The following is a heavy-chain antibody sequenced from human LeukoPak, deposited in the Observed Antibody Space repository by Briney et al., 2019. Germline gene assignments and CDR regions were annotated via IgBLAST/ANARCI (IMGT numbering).Heavy chain of an antibody. CDR3: ARLEHSSGIDY. Sequence: SETLSLTCTVSGGSISSSSYYWGWIRQPPGKGLEWIGTIYHSGSTYYNPSLKSRVTISVDTSKNQFSLKLNSVTAADTAVYYCARLEHSSGIDYWGQGTLVTVSS. D-gene: IGHD6-19*01. V-gene: IGHV4-39*07. CDR1: GGSISSSSYY. J-gene: IGHJ4*02. CDR2: IYHSGST.